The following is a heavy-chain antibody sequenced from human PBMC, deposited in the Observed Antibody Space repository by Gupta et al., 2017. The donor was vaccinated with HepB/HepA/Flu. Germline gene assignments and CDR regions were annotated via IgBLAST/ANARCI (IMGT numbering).Heavy chain of an antibody. V-gene: IGHV1-18*01. J-gene: IGHJ4*02. Sequence: QVQLVQSGGEVKKPGASVKVSCKASGYTFTNYGISWVRQAPGQGLEWMAWISAYNGKTNYAKGFQGRVIMTTDTSTNTAYMELRSLRSDDXAXYYCARXGPDYGNYINFDYWGQGTLVNVSS. CDR3: ARXGPDYGNYINFDY. D-gene: IGHD4-11*01. CDR1: GYTFTNYG. CDR2: ISAYNGKT.